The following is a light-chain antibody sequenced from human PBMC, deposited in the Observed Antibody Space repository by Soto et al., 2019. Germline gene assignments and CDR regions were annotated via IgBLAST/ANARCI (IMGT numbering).Light chain of an antibody. Sequence: EIVMTQSPATLSVSPGERATLSCRASQSVSSNLAWYQQKPGQAPRLLIYGASTRATGIPARFSGSGSGTEVTLTISSILSEDVVVYYCQQYNNRRPYTFGQGTKLEIK. J-gene: IGKJ2*01. CDR2: GAS. CDR1: QSVSSN. CDR3: QQYNNRRPYT. V-gene: IGKV3-15*01.